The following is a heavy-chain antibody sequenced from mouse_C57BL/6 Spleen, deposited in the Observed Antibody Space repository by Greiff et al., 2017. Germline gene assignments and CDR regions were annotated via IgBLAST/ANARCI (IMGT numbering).Heavy chain of an antibody. D-gene: IGHD2-10*02. Sequence: QIQLQQPGTELVKPGASVKLSCKASGYTFTSYWMHWVKQRPGQGLEWIGNINPSNGGTNYNEKFKSKATLTVDKSSSTAYMQLSSLTSEDSAVYYCAREEYGNYAMDYWGQGTSGTVSS. V-gene: IGHV1-53*01. J-gene: IGHJ4*01. CDR1: GYTFTSYW. CDR3: AREEYGNYAMDY. CDR2: INPSNGGT.